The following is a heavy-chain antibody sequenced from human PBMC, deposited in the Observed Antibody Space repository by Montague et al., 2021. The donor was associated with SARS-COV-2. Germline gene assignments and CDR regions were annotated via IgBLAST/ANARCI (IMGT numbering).Heavy chain of an antibody. Sequence: SETLSLTCTVSGGSIGSNYWSWIRLPPGKGLEWVGHIYYTGITKYNSSLKSRVTISVDTSKNQLSLKLDSVTAADTAVYYCARGSGSASATWFDPWGQGTLVTVSS. V-gene: IGHV4-59*13. CDR1: GGSIGSNY. J-gene: IGHJ5*02. D-gene: IGHD6-25*01. CDR3: ARGSGSASATWFDP. CDR2: IYYTGIT.